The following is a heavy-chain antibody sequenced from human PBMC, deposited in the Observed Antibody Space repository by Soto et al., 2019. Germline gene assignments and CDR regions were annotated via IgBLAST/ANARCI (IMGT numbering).Heavy chain of an antibody. CDR1: GFTFEDHA. CDR2: INWNGGST. CDR3: ARVALLADHFED. Sequence: EVQLVESGGGVSRPGGSLRLSCAASGFTFEDHAMSWVRQAPGKGLECVSGINWNGGSTVYAASVKGRFTISRDNAKNSLFLEVKSVRAGDTALYFGARVALLADHFEDWGQGTLVTVSS. V-gene: IGHV3-20*04. J-gene: IGHJ4*02. D-gene: IGHD5-12*01.